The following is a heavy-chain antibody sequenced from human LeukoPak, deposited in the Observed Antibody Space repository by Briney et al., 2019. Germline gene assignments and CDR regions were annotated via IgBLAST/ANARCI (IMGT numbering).Heavy chain of an antibody. CDR2: ISSNGGST. D-gene: IGHD3-9*01. V-gene: IGHV3-64D*06. Sequence: PGGSLRLSCSASGFTLSSYAMHWVRQAPGKGLEYVSAISSNGGSTYYADSVKGRFTISRDNSKNTLYLQMSSLRAEDTAVYYCVKDADYDILTGYYTPDYWGQGTLVTVSS. J-gene: IGHJ4*02. CDR3: VKDADYDILTGYYTPDY. CDR1: GFTLSSYA.